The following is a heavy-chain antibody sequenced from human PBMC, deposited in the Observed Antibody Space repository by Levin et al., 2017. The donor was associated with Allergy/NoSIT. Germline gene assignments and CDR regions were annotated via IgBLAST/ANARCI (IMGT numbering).Heavy chain of an antibody. V-gene: IGHV3-7*01. CDR3: ARDSHEGGGYD. D-gene: IGHD5-12*01. CDR2: INQDGGEK. J-gene: IGHJ4*02. CDR1: GFTFNTYW. Sequence: GESLKISCAASGFTFNTYWMTWVRQAPGKGLEWVANINQDGGEKYYVDSVKGRFTISRDNAKNSLYLQMNSLRAEDTAMYYCARDSHEGGGYDWGQGTLVTVSS.